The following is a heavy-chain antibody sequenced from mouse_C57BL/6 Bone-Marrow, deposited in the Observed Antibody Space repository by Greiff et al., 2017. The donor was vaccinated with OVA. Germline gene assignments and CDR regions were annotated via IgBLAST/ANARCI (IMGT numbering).Heavy chain of an antibody. Sequence: VQLKQSVAELVRPGASVKLSCTASGFNIKNTYMHWVKQRPEQGLEWIGRIDPANGNTKYAPKFQGKATITADTSSNTASLQLTSRTSEDTAIYYGAPYYYGSSYFDYWGQGTTLTVSS. J-gene: IGHJ2*01. D-gene: IGHD1-1*01. CDR3: APYYYGSSYFDY. CDR2: IDPANGNT. CDR1: GFNIKNTY. V-gene: IGHV14-3*01.